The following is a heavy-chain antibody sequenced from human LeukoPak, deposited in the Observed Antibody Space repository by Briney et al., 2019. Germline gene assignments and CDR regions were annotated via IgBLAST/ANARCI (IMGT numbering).Heavy chain of an antibody. CDR1: GYTFTSYG. CDR3: ARGGKDCSSTSCPRFDY. V-gene: IGHV1-18*01. D-gene: IGHD2-2*01. Sequence: ASVKVSCKASGYTFTSYGISWVRQAPGQGLEWMGWISAYNGNTNYAQKLQGRVTMTTDTSTSTAYMELRSLRSDDTAVYCCARGGKDCSSTSCPRFDYWGQGTLVTVSS. CDR2: ISAYNGNT. J-gene: IGHJ4*02.